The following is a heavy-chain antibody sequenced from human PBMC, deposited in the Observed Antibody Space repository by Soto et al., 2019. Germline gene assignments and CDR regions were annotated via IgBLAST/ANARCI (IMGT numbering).Heavy chain of an antibody. Sequence: TSETLSLTCIVSGGSITSYHWSWIRQFPGKGLEWIAYTSYTGRANYNPSLKSRVSISLDTSNYQFSPKLSSVTAADTAVYYCARDGDGRMTTNPYYYNGMDVWGPGTTVTVSS. CDR1: GGSITSYH. D-gene: IGHD4-4*01. CDR2: TSYTGRA. CDR3: ARDGDGRMTTNPYYYNGMDV. J-gene: IGHJ6*02. V-gene: IGHV4-59*01.